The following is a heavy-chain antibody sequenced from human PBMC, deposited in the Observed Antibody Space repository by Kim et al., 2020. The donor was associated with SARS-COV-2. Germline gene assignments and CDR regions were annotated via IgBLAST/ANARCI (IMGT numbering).Heavy chain of an antibody. Sequence: GGSRRLSCAASGFTFGDYAMHWVRHAPGKGLEWVSGISLNSGSIGYADSVKGRFTISRDNAKNSLYLQMNSLRAEDTALYYCAKGDNYGIYYYYYMDVWG. J-gene: IGHJ6*03. CDR3: AKGDNYGIYYYYYMDV. CDR2: ISLNSGSI. V-gene: IGHV3-9*01. CDR1: GFTFGDYA. D-gene: IGHD3-10*01.